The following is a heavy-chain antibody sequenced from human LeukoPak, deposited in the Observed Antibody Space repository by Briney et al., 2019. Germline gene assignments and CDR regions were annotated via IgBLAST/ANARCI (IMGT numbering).Heavy chain of an antibody. D-gene: IGHD6-19*01. V-gene: IGHV4-39*07. J-gene: IGHJ4*02. CDR2: IYYSGST. Sequence: SETLSLTCTVSGGSISSSSYYWGWIRQPPGKGLEWIGSIYYSGSTYYNPSLKSRVTISVDTSKNQFSLKLSSVTAADTAVYYCARDPVSGYLDYWGQGTLVTVSS. CDR1: GGSISSSSYY. CDR3: ARDPVSGYLDY.